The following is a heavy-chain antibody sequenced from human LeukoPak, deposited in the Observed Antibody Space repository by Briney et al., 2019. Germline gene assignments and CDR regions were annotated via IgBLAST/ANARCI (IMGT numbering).Heavy chain of an antibody. V-gene: IGHV3-48*01. CDR2: ISSSSSTI. Sequence: PGGSLRLSCAASGFTFSSYSMNWVRQAPGKGLEWVSYISSSSSTIYYADSVKGRFTISRDNAKNSLYLQMNSLRAEDTAVYYCARETPLSQSAFDIWGQGTMVTVSS. D-gene: IGHD3-16*02. CDR1: GFTFSSYS. J-gene: IGHJ3*02. CDR3: ARETPLSQSAFDI.